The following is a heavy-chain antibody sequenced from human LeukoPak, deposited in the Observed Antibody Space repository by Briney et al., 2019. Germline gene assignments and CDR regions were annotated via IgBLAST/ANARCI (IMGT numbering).Heavy chain of an antibody. CDR1: GYTFTSYY. D-gene: IGHD1-26*01. CDR2: INPSGGST. V-gene: IGHV1-46*01. J-gene: IGHJ6*03. CDR3: ARDRDSGSYHRVLYYMDV. Sequence: VASVKVSCKASGYTFTSYYMHWVRQAPGQGLEWMGIINPSGGSTSYAQKFQGRVTMTRDTSTSTVYMELSSLRSEDTAVYYCARDRDSGSYHRVLYYMDVWGKGTTVTVSS.